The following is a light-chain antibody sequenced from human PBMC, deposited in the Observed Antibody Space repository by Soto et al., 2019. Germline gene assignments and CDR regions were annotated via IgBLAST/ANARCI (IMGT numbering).Light chain of an antibody. CDR2: DVS. J-gene: IGLJ1*01. V-gene: IGLV2-14*03. CDR3: CSYKTSNTRQIV. CDR1: SSDVGGYNY. Sequence: QSALTQPASVSGSPGQSITVSCTGTSSDVGGYNYVSWYQHHPGKASKLMIYDVSNRPSGVSNRFSGSKSGNTASLTISGLQPEDEADYYCCSYKTSNTRQIVFVTGTKLTVL.